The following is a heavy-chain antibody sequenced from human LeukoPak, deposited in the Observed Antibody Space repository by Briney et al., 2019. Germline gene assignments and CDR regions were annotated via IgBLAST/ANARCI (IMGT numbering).Heavy chain of an antibody. Sequence: ASVKVSCKASGYTFTSYGISWVRQAPGQGLEWMGWISAYNGNTNYAQKLQGRVTMTTDASTSTAYMELRSLRSDDTAVYYCARQVVVAATVWFDPWGQGTLVTVSS. CDR2: ISAYNGNT. V-gene: IGHV1-18*01. D-gene: IGHD2-15*01. CDR3: ARQVVVAATVWFDP. CDR1: GYTFTSYG. J-gene: IGHJ5*02.